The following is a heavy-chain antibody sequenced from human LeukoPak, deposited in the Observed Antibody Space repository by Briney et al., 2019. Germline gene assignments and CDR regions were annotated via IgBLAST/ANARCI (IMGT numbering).Heavy chain of an antibody. CDR3: TRDYGYTAPFDY. CDR1: GFTFGDYA. CDR2: IRSKAYGGTT. V-gene: IGHV3-49*04. Sequence: GGSLRLSCTASGFTFGDYAMTWVRQAPGKGLEWVGFIRSKAYGGTTEYAASVKGRFTISRDDSKSIAYLQMNSLKTADTAVYYCTRDYGYTAPFDYWGQGTLVTVSS. J-gene: IGHJ4*02. D-gene: IGHD5-18*01.